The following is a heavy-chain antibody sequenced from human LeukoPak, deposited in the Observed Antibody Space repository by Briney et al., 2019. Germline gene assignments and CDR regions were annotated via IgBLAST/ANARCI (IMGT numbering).Heavy chain of an antibody. Sequence: ASVKVSCKASGYTFTSYYMHWVRQAPGQGLEWMGWMNPNSGNTGYAQKFQGRVTMTRNTSISTAYMELSSLRSEDTAVYYCARRPTIAAAYYYYYYGMDVWGQGTTVTVSS. J-gene: IGHJ6*02. D-gene: IGHD6-13*01. CDR2: MNPNSGNT. CDR1: GYTFTSYY. V-gene: IGHV1-8*02. CDR3: ARRPTIAAAYYYYYYGMDV.